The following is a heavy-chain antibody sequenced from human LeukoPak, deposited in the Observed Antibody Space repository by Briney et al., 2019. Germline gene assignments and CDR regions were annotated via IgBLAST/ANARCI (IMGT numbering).Heavy chain of an antibody. V-gene: IGHV1-8*01. CDR3: ARGRGAYCGGDCSYFDY. Sequence: GASVKVSCKASGYTFTSYDINWVRQATGQGLAWMGWTNPNSGNTGYAQKFQGGVTMTRNTSISTAYMELSSLRSEDTAVYYCARGRGAYCGGDCSYFDYWGQGTLVTVSS. D-gene: IGHD2-21*02. CDR2: TNPNSGNT. CDR1: GYTFTSYD. J-gene: IGHJ4*02.